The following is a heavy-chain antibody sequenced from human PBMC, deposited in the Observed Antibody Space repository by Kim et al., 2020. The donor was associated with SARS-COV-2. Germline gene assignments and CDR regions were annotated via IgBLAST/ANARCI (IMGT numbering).Heavy chain of an antibody. J-gene: IGHJ3*02. Sequence: SETLSLTCAVSGGSISSSNWWSWVRQPPGKGLEWIGEIYHSGSTNYNPSLKSRVTISVDKSKNQFSLKLSSVTAADTAVYYCATISPYSGSSWYWAFDIWGQGTMVTVSS. CDR2: IYHSGST. D-gene: IGHD6-13*01. CDR3: ATISPYSGSSWYWAFDI. V-gene: IGHV4-4*02. CDR1: GGSISSSNW.